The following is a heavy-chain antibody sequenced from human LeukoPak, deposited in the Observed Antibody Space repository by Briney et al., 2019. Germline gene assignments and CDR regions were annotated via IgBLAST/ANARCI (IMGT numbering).Heavy chain of an antibody. CDR1: GFTFSSYS. Sequence: PGGSLRLSCAASGFTFSSYSMNWVRQAPGKGLEWVSSISSSSSYIYYADSVKGRFTISRDNAKNSLYLQMNSLRAEDTAVYYCARGISPYYCMDVWGKGTTVTVSS. J-gene: IGHJ6*03. CDR2: ISSSSSYI. V-gene: IGHV3-21*01. D-gene: IGHD3-10*01. CDR3: ARGISPYYCMDV.